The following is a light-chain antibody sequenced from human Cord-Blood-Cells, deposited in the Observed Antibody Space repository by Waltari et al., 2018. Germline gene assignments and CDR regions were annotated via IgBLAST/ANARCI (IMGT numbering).Light chain of an antibody. Sequence: DIQMTRSPSSLSASVGDRVTITCRASQSISSYLNWYQQKPGKAPKLRIYAASSLQSGVPSRFSGSGSGTDFTLTISSLQPEDFATYYCQQSYSTPLTFGGGTKVEIK. J-gene: IGKJ4*01. V-gene: IGKV1-39*01. CDR2: AAS. CDR3: QQSYSTPLT. CDR1: QSISSY.